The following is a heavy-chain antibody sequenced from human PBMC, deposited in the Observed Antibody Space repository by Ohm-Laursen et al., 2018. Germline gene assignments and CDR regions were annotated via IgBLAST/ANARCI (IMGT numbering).Heavy chain of an antibody. CDR2: ISESASST. Sequence: SLRLSCAASGFTFSSYSMNWVRQAPGKGLEWVSAISESASSTYYAQSVKGRFTISRDNSKNTLYLQMNSLRAEDTAVYYCAVPTLPLAQNWGQGTLVTVSS. CDR1: GFTFSSYS. CDR3: AVPTLPLAQN. V-gene: IGHV3-23*01. J-gene: IGHJ4*02. D-gene: IGHD6-13*01.